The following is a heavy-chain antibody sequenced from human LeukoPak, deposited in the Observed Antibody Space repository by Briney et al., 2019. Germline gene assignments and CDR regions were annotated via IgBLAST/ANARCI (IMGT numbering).Heavy chain of an antibody. J-gene: IGHJ4*02. Sequence: PGGSLRLSCAASGFTFSSYAMSWVRQAPGKGLEWVSAISGSGDSTYYADSVKGRFTISRDNAKNSLYLQMNSLRAEDTAVYYCARAHDSSGYLQSDYWGQGTLVTVSS. CDR2: ISGSGDST. V-gene: IGHV3-23*01. CDR3: ARAHDSSGYLQSDY. CDR1: GFTFSSYA. D-gene: IGHD3-22*01.